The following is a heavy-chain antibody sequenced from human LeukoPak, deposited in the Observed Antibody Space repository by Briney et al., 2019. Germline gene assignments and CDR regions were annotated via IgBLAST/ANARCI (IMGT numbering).Heavy chain of an antibody. D-gene: IGHD1-26*01. Sequence: GGSLRLSCAASGFTFSSYAMHWVRQAPGKGLEYVSAISSNGGSTYYANSVKGRFTISRDNAKNSLYLQMNSLRAEDTAVYYCANRGLPWGQGTLVTVSS. CDR3: ANRGLP. CDR2: ISSNGGST. J-gene: IGHJ4*02. CDR1: GFTFSSYA. V-gene: IGHV3-64*01.